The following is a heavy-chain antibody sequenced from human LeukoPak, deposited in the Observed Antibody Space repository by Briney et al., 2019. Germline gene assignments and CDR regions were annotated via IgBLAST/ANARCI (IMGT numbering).Heavy chain of an antibody. CDR3: ARWGYYDSSGFTPYNWFDP. Sequence: SETLSLTSTVSGGSITSYYWSWIRQPPGKGPEWTGYIYYSGSTNYNPSLKSRVTISVDTSKNQFSLKLSSVTAADTAVYYCARWGYYDSSGFTPYNWFDPWGQGTLVTVSS. D-gene: IGHD3-22*01. V-gene: IGHV4-59*01. CDR2: IYYSGST. J-gene: IGHJ5*02. CDR1: GGSITSYY.